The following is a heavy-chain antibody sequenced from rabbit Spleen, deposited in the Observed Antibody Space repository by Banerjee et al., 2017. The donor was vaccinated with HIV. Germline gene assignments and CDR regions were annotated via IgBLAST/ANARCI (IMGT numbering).Heavy chain of an antibody. D-gene: IGHD1-1*01. V-gene: IGHV1S45*01. Sequence: LEESGGGLVQPEGSLALTCKASGFTLSSSYWICWVRQAPGKGLEWIACINAATGKPVYATWAKGRFTISRTSSTTVTLRMTSLTAADRAAYFCARDLVGVIGWNFYLWGPGTLVTVS. CDR1: GFTLSSSYW. J-gene: IGHJ4*01. CDR2: INAATGKP. CDR3: ARDLVGVIGWNFYL.